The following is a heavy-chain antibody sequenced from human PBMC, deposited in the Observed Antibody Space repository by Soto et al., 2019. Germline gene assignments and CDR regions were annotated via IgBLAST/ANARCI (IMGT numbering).Heavy chain of an antibody. CDR2: ISGSGGST. J-gene: IGHJ6*03. V-gene: IGHV3-23*01. Sequence: PGGSLRLSWAASGFTFSSYAMSWVRQAPGKGLEWVSAISGSGGSTYYADSVKGRFTISRDNSKNTLYLQMNSLRAEDTAVYYCANSLGGFRGYSYGRMDVWGKGTTVTVSS. CDR1: GFTFSSYA. D-gene: IGHD5-18*01. CDR3: ANSLGGFRGYSYGRMDV.